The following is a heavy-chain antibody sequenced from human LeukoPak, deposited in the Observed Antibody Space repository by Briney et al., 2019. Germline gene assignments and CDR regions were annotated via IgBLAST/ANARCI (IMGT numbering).Heavy chain of an antibody. CDR2: IYYSGST. CDR1: GGSISGYY. V-gene: IGHV4-59*01. J-gene: IGHJ3*02. CDR3: ARDYGDYDAFDI. D-gene: IGHD4-17*01. Sequence: SETLSLTCTVSGGSISGYYWSWIRQPPGKGLEWIGYIYYSGSTKYNPSLKSRVTMSVDTSRNQFSLKLSSVTAADTAVYYCARDYGDYDAFDIWGQGTMVTVSS.